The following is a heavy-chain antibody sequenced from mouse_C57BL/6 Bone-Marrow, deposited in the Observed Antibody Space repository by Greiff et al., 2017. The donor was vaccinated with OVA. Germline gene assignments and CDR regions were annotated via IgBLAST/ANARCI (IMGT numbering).Heavy chain of an antibody. CDR1: GFTFSSYA. CDR2: ISDGGSYT. V-gene: IGHV5-4*03. D-gene: IGHD4-1*01. J-gene: IGHJ2*01. CDR3: ARGTRGTSHFDY. Sequence: EVKVVESGGGLVKPGGSLKLSCAASGFTFSSYAMSWVRQTPEKRLEWVATISDGGSYTYYPDNVKGRFTISRDNAKNNLYLQMSHLKSEDTAMYYCARGTRGTSHFDYWGQGTTLTVSS.